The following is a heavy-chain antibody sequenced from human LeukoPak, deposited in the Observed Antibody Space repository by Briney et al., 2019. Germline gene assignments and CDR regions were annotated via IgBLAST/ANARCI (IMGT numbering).Heavy chain of an antibody. CDR2: ISGSGGST. CDR1: GFTFSSYA. CDR3: ASNPYSNYDGNWFDP. J-gene: IGHJ5*02. Sequence: GGSLRLSCAASGFTFSSYAMSWVRQAPGQGLEWVSAISGSGGSTYYADSVKGRFTISGDNSKNTLYLQMNSLRAEDTAVYYCASNPYSNYDGNWFDPWGRGTLVTVSS. D-gene: IGHD4-11*01. V-gene: IGHV3-23*01.